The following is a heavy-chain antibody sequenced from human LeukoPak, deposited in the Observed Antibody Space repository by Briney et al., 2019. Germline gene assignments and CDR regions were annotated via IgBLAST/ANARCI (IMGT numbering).Heavy chain of an antibody. D-gene: IGHD6-19*01. J-gene: IGHJ2*01. Sequence: GASVKVSCKASGGTFSSYAISWVRQAPGQGLEWMGGNIPIFGTANYAQKFQGRVTITADESTSTAYMELSSLRSEDTAVYYCARGNSSDWYFDLWGRGTLVTVSS. V-gene: IGHV1-69*13. CDR2: NIPIFGTA. CDR1: GGTFSSYA. CDR3: ARGNSSDWYFDL.